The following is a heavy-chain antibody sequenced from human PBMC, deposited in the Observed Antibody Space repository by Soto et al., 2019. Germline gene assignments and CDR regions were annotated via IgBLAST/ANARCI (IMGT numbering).Heavy chain of an antibody. D-gene: IGHD2-21*02. CDR2: IIPIFGTA. Sequence: QVQLVQSGAEVKKPGSSVKVSCKASGSTFSSYAISWVRQAPGQGLEWMGGIIPIFGTANYAQKFQGRVKITADRSRSTAYMELSSLRSEDTAVYYCERDGVTHYYYYGMDVLGPGTTVTVSS. V-gene: IGHV1-69*14. J-gene: IGHJ6*02. CDR1: GSTFSSYA. CDR3: ERDGVTHYYYYGMDV.